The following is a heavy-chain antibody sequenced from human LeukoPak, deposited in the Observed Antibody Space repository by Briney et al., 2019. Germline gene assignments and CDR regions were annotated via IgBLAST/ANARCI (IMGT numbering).Heavy chain of an antibody. V-gene: IGHV3-48*03. J-gene: IGHJ4*02. CDR1: GFTFNSYE. CDR3: ARAFYGDLDY. Sequence: PAGSLCLSCAASGFTFNSYEINWVRQAPGKGLEWVSYISSGGSTVYYADSVKGRFTTSRDNAKNSLYLQMSSLRAEDTAVYYCARAFYGDLDYWGQGTLVTVSS. D-gene: IGHD4-17*01. CDR2: ISSGGSTV.